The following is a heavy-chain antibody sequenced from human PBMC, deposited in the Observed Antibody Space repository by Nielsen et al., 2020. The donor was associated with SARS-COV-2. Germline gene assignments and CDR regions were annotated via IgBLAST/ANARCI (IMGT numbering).Heavy chain of an antibody. CDR1: GFTFNTYV. D-gene: IGHD5-12*01. Sequence: LNISSAASGFTFNTYVRKLVRPAPGKVLEWVAYISASSANIHYAASVNGRSTASRDNANNSLYLQMNNLRDESTALYYFALDPSYASSWLHYFDFWGQGTLVTVSS. J-gene: IGHJ4*02. CDR3: ALDPSYASSWLHYFDF. CDR2: ISASSANI. V-gene: IGHV3-48*02.